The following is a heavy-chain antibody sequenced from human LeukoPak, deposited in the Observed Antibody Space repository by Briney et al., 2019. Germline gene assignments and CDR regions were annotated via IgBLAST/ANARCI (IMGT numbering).Heavy chain of an antibody. CDR1: GGSINNYY. CDR3: ARGYSNSGSYVGWFDP. D-gene: IGHD1-26*01. J-gene: IGHJ5*02. Sequence: SETLSLTCTVSGGSINNYYWSWIRQPAGKGLEWIGRIYTRGSTNYNPSLKSRVTMSVDTSKNQFSLKLSSVTAADTAVYYCARGYSNSGSYVGWFDPWGQGTLVTVSS. CDR2: IYTRGST. V-gene: IGHV4-4*07.